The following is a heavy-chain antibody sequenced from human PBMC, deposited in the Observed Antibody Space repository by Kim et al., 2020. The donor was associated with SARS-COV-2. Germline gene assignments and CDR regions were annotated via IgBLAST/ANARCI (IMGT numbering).Heavy chain of an antibody. Sequence: SETLSLTCAVYGGSFSGYYWSWIRQPPGKALEWIGEINHSGRTNYNPSLKSRVTISVNTSKNQFSLKLTSVTAADTAVYYCARRLSNTSGWGSHYCDLWGQGILITVSS. CDR3: ARRLSNTSGWGSHYCDL. J-gene: IGHJ4*02. D-gene: IGHD3-10*01. CDR2: INHSGRT. CDR1: GGSFSGYY. V-gene: IGHV4-34*01.